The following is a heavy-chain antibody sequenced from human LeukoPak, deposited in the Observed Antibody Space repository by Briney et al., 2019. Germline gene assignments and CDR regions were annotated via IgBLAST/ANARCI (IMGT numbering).Heavy chain of an antibody. V-gene: IGHV1-46*01. D-gene: IGHD6-25*01. Sequence: GASVKVSCKASGYTFTTYYMHWMRQAPGQGPEWMGVINPRGGSTDYSQKFQGRITMTSDTSTSTVYMELSSLRSDDTAVYFCARVGRAAATADYWGQGTLVTVSS. CDR2: INPRGGST. CDR1: GYTFTTYY. J-gene: IGHJ4*02. CDR3: ARVGRAAATADY.